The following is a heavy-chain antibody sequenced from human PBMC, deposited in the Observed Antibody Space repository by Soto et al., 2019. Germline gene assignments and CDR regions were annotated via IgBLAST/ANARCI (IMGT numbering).Heavy chain of an antibody. CDR3: ARESVVPAARTHYYYYYYMDV. V-gene: IGHV4-31*03. Sequence: SETLSLTCTVSGGSISSGGYYWSWIRQHPGKGLEWIGYIYYSGSTYYNPSLKSRVTISVDTSKNQFSLKLSSVTAADTAVYYSARESVVPAARTHYYYYYYMDVWGKGTTVTVSS. D-gene: IGHD2-2*01. CDR2: IYYSGST. J-gene: IGHJ6*03. CDR1: GGSISSGGYY.